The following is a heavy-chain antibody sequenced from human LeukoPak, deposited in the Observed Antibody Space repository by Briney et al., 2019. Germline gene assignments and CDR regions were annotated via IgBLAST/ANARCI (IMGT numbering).Heavy chain of an antibody. CDR1: GFTFSSYW. CDR2: INNEDSRT. CDR3: AREFRKSVGWYFDL. V-gene: IGHV3-74*01. Sequence: GGSLRLSCVASGFTFSSYWMHWVRQAPGKVLVWLSRINNEDSRTGYADSVKGRFTISRDNAKNTLYLQMSSLRAEDTAVYYCAREFRKSVGWYFDLWGRGTLVTVSS. J-gene: IGHJ2*01.